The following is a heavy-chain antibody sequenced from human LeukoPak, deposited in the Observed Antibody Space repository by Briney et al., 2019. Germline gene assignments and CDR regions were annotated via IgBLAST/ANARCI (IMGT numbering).Heavy chain of an antibody. CDR2: ISSSSSYI. D-gene: IGHD6-13*01. V-gene: IGHV3-21*01. CDR3: ARDRGVGIGAFDI. CDR1: GFTFSSYS. Sequence: GGSLRLSCAASGFTFSSYSMNWVRQAPGKGLEWVSSISSSSSYIYYADSVKGRFTISRDNAENSLYPQMNSLRAEDTAVYYCARDRGVGIGAFDIWGQGTMVTVSS. J-gene: IGHJ3*02.